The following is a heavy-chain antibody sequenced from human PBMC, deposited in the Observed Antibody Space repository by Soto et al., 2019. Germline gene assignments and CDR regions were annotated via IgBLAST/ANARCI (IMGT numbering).Heavy chain of an antibody. V-gene: IGHV6-1*01. D-gene: IGHD4-4*01. CDR2: TYYRSKWYN. J-gene: IGHJ4*02. CDR3: ARDPPDFHSAFDY. CDR1: GDSVSSNRAA. Sequence: SQTLSLTCAISGDSVSSNRAAWHWLRQSPSRGLEWLGRTYYRSKWYNDYALSVKSRITINPDTSKNQFSLHLNSVTPEDTAVYYCARDPPDFHSAFDYWGQGTLVTVSS.